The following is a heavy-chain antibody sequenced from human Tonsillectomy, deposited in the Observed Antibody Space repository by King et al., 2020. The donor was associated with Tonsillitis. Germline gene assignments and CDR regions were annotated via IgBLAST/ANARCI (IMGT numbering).Heavy chain of an antibody. D-gene: IGHD4-17*01. J-gene: IGHJ6*02. CDR3: AGRATLNDDGDYYYHGMDV. CDR2: FFYSGST. V-gene: IGHV4-39*01. Sequence: QLQESGPGLVKPSETLSLTCSVSGGSISSDTYFWAWIRQPPGKGLEWIGTFFYSGSTSYSPSLNSRVTISVDTSTKEFSLELRSVTAADTAVYSCAGRATLNDDGDYYYHGMDVWGQGTTVTVSS. CDR1: GGSISSDTYF.